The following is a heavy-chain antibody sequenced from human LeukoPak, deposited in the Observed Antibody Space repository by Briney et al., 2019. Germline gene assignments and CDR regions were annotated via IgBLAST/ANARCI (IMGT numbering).Heavy chain of an antibody. Sequence: GRSLRLSCAASGFTFDDYAMHWVRQAPGKGLEWVSGISWNSGSIGYADSVKGRFTISRDNAKNSLYLQMNSLRAEDTALYYCAKDQAFGGSYRYFDYWGQGTLVTVSS. V-gene: IGHV3-9*01. D-gene: IGHD1-26*01. CDR1: GFTFDDYA. CDR3: AKDQAFGGSYRYFDY. CDR2: ISWNSGSI. J-gene: IGHJ4*02.